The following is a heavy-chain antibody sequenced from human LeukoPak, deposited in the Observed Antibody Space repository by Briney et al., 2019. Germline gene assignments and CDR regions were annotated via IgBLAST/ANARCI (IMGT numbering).Heavy chain of an antibody. Sequence: GASVKVSCKASGYTFTGYYMHWVRQAPGQGLEWMGWINPNSGGTNYAQKFQGSVTMTRDTSISTAYMELSRLRSDDTAVYYCARAYYYDSSGSLHYWGQGTLVTVSS. CDR2: INPNSGGT. J-gene: IGHJ4*02. V-gene: IGHV1-2*02. D-gene: IGHD3-22*01. CDR3: ARAYYYDSSGSLHY. CDR1: GYTFTGYY.